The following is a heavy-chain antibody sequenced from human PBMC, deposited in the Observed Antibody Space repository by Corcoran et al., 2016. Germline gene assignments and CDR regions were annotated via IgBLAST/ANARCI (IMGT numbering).Heavy chain of an antibody. Sequence: EGQLVQSGAEVKKPGESLKISCKGAGYSCTSYWSGWVRQMPGKGLGWRGIIYPGDSDTRYSPSFQGQVTISADKSISTAYLQWSSLKASDTAMYYCARLLLPGYSSGFDYSGQGTLVTVSS. CDR3: ARLLLPGYSSGFDY. V-gene: IGHV5-51*01. J-gene: IGHJ4*02. CDR1: GYSCTSYW. D-gene: IGHD6-19*01. CDR2: IYPGDSDT.